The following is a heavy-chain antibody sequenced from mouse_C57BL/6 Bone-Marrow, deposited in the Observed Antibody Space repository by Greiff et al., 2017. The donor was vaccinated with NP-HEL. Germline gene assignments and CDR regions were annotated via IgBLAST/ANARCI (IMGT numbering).Heavy chain of an antibody. CDR2: ITSDGGST. CDR3: APPGLRYHGAY. Sequence: EVKLQESGGGLVQPGESLKLSCESNEYEFPSHDMSWVRKTPEKRLELVAAITSDGGSTYYPATMERRFIISRANTTKTLYLQMSSLRSEDAAVYYCAPPGLRYHGAYWGQGTLVTVSA. V-gene: IGHV5-2*01. D-gene: IGHD2-12*01. J-gene: IGHJ3*01. CDR1: EYEFPSHD.